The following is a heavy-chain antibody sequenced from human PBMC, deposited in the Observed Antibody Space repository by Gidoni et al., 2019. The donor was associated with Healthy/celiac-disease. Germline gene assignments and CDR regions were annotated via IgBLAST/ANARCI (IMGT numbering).Heavy chain of an antibody. CDR1: DGSLSRGGYY. CDR3: GRDGGGPTYFDY. Sequence: QVQMQESDPGLVKPSQPMSITSTVSDGSLSRGGYYWSWIRQHPGKGLEWIGYIYHSGSTYYNPSLKSRVTISVDTSKNQVSLKLSSVTAADTAVYYCGRDGGGPTYFDYWGQGTLVTVSA. CDR2: IYHSGST. D-gene: IGHD3-16*01. J-gene: IGHJ4*02. V-gene: IGHV4-31*03.